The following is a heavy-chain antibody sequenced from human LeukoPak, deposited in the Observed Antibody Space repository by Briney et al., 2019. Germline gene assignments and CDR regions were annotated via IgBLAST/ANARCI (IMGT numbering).Heavy chain of an antibody. CDR1: GFTFSSYA. J-gene: IGHJ4*02. Sequence: GGSLRLSCAASGFTFSSYAMHWVRQAPGKGLEWVSVISGSGTYFADSVKGRFTISRDNSKNTLYLQMSSLRTEDMGFYYCARSSGWERHFDYWGQGTLVTVSS. V-gene: IGHV3-23*01. CDR2: ISGSGT. D-gene: IGHD6-19*01. CDR3: ARSSGWERHFDY.